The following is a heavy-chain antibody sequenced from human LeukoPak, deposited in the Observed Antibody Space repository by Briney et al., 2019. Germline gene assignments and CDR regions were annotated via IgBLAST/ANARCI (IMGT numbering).Heavy chain of an antibody. V-gene: IGHV3-33*01. CDR1: GFTFSNYD. J-gene: IGHJ6*02. CDR3: ARDISPSELLLPPGVSYGMDV. CDR2: IWYDGSNK. D-gene: IGHD2-15*01. Sequence: QPGRSLRLSCAASGFTFSNYDMHWVRQAPGKGLEWVAVIWYDGSNKYYADSVKGRFTISRDNSKNTLYLQMNSLRAEDTAVYYCARDISPSELLLPPGVSYGMDVWGQGTTVTVSS.